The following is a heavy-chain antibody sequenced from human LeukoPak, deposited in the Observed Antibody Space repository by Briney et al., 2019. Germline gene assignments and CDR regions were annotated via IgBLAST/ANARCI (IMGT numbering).Heavy chain of an antibody. CDR3: ARVLASSGYYPTTYYSDY. CDR1: GFTFSSYS. J-gene: IGHJ4*02. V-gene: IGHV3-21*01. CDR2: ISSSSSYI. D-gene: IGHD3-22*01. Sequence: SGCSLRLSCAASGFTFSSYSMNWVRQATGKGLEWVSSISSSSSYIYYADSVKGRFTISRDNAKNSLYLQMNSLRAEDTAVYYCARVLASSGYYPTTYYSDYWGQGTLVTVSS.